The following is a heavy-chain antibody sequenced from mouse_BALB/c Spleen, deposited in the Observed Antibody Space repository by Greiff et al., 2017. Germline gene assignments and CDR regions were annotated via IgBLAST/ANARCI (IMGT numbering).Heavy chain of an antibody. Sequence: QVQLQQSGAELVRPGVSVKISCKGSGYTFTDYAMHWVKQSHAKSLEWSGVISTYYGDASYNQKFKGKATMTVDKSSSTAYMELARLTSEDSAIYYCARSGQLGLRGAMDYWGQGTSVTVSS. D-gene: IGHD3-2*01. CDR3: ARSGQLGLRGAMDY. J-gene: IGHJ4*01. V-gene: IGHV1S137*01. CDR2: ISTYYGDA. CDR1: GYTFTDYA.